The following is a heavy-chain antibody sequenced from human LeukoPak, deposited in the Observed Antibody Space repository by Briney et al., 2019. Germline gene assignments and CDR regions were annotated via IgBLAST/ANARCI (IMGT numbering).Heavy chain of an antibody. D-gene: IGHD2-15*01. CDR3: ASGPYCRGGTCYIPFDY. CDR2: IPYDGTNK. J-gene: IGHJ4*02. CDR1: GFTFSTYA. Sequence: GGSLRLSCAASGFTFSTYAMHWVRQAPGKGLEWVAVIPYDGTNKYYADSVKGRFTISRDNSKNTLYLQMNSLRAEDTAVYYCASGPYCRGGTCYIPFDYWGQGTLVTVSS. V-gene: IGHV3-30*04.